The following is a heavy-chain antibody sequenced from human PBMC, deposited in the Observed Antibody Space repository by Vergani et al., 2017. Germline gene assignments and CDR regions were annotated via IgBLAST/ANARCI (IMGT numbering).Heavy chain of an antibody. CDR3: ARDLRMTPFYGLDV. D-gene: IGHD2-8*01. V-gene: IGHV1-18*01. CDR2: INTYNGNT. Sequence: QSQLVQSGDEVKKPGASVKVSCKASGYTFTSYGISWVRQAPGQGLEWMGWINTYNGNTNYAQKVQGRVTMTTDTSTRTAYMELRSLRSDDTAVYYCARDLRMTPFYGLDVWGQGTTVTVSS. CDR1: GYTFTSYG. J-gene: IGHJ6*02.